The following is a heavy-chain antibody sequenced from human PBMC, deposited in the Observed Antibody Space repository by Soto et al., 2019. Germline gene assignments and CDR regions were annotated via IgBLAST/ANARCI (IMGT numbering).Heavy chain of an antibody. CDR2: ISSSSSYT. CDR1: GFTFSDYY. D-gene: IGHD1-7*01. J-gene: IGHJ4*02. CDR3: ARAATNWNYFCDY. Sequence: QVQLVESGGGLVKPGGSLRLSCAASGFTFSDYYMSWIRQAPGKGLEWVSYISSSSSYTNYEDSVKGRFTISRDNAKNSLYLQMNSLRAEDTDVYYCARAATNWNYFCDYWGQGTLVTVSS. V-gene: IGHV3-11*06.